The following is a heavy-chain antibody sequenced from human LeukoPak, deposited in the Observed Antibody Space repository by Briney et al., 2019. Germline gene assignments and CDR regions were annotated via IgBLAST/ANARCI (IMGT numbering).Heavy chain of an antibody. V-gene: IGHV4-59*01. J-gene: IGHJ3*02. CDR2: SYDGGST. Sequence: SETLSLTCTVSGGSLSSYYWSWVRQPPGKGLEWIGDSYDGGSTHCNPSVKSRVAMSVDTSKKQVSLKLSSLTAADTAVYYCARGVSAVIARYAFDIWGQGTMVTVSS. D-gene: IGHD2-15*01. CDR1: GGSLSSYY. CDR3: ARGVSAVIARYAFDI.